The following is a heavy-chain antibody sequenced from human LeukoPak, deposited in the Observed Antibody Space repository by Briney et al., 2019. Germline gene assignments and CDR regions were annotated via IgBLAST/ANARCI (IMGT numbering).Heavy chain of an antibody. Sequence: PGGSLRLSCAASGFTFSSYAMHWVRQAPGKGLEWVAVISYDESDKYYADSVKGRFTISRDNSKNTLYLQMNSLRAEDTAIYYCATYRQVLLPFESWGQGTLVTVSS. CDR2: ISYDESDK. J-gene: IGHJ4*02. V-gene: IGHV3-30*04. CDR1: GFTFSSYA. CDR3: ATYRQVLLPFES. D-gene: IGHD2-8*02.